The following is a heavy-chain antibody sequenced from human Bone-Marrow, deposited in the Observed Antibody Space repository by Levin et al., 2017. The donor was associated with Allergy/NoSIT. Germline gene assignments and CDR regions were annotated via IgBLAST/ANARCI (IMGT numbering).Heavy chain of an antibody. V-gene: IGHV2-5*02. CDR1: GFSLSTSGVG. CDR2: IYWDDDK. CDR3: AHSIIAVAGTTGAFDI. Sequence: SGPTLVKPTQTLTLTCTFSGFSLSTSGVGVGWIRQPPGKALEWLALIYWDDDKRYSPSLKSRLTITKDTSKNQVVLTMTNMDPVDTATYYCAHSIIAVAGTTGAFDIWGQGTMVTVSS. D-gene: IGHD6-19*01. J-gene: IGHJ3*02.